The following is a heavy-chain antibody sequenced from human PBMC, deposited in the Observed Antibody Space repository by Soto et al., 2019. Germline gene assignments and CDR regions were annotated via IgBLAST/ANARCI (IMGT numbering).Heavy chain of an antibody. CDR2: ISAYNGNT. Sequence: PGESLKISCKGSGYSFTSYGISWVRQAPGQGLEWMGWISAYNGNTNYAQKLQGRVTMTTDTSTSTAYMELRSLRSDDTAVYYCARDHAGQSNWFDPWGQGTLVTVSS. CDR3: ARDHAGQSNWFDP. CDR1: GYSFTSYG. V-gene: IGHV1-18*01. J-gene: IGHJ5*02.